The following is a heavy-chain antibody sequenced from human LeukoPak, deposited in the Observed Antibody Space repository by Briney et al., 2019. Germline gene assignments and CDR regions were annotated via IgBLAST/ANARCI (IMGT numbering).Heavy chain of an antibody. CDR1: GGSISSSSYY. D-gene: IGHD6-13*01. Sequence: SETLSLTCTVSGGSISSSSYYWGWVRQPPGKALEWIGNIFYSGSTYYSPSLKSRVTISLDTSRNQFSLKLNSVTAADTAVYYCARAYSSSWYFNWFDPWGQGTLVTVPS. CDR3: ARAYSSSWYFNWFDP. V-gene: IGHV4-39*07. CDR2: IFYSGST. J-gene: IGHJ5*02.